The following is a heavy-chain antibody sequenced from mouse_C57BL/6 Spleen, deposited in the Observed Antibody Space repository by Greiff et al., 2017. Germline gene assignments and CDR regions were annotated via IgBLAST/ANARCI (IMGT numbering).Heavy chain of an antibody. CDR1: GFTFSSYA. J-gene: IGHJ4*01. V-gene: IGHV5-4*01. CDR3: ARDVRDSNWAMDY. Sequence: EVKLVESGGGLVKPGGSLKLSCAASGFTFSSYAMSWVRQTPEKRLEWVATISDGGSYTYYPDNVKGRFTISRDNAKNNLYLQMSHLKSEDTAMYYCARDVRDSNWAMDYWGQGTSVTVSS. D-gene: IGHD2-5*01. CDR2: ISDGGSYT.